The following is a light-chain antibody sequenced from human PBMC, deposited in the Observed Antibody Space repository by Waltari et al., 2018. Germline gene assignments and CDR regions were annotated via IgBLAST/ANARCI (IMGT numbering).Light chain of an antibody. CDR1: QSVSSY. Sequence: EIVLTQSPATLSLSTGERATLSCRASQSVSSYLAWYQQKPGQAPRLLIYDASNRATGIPARFSGSWSGTDFTLTISSLEPEDFAVYYCQQRSNWPPTFGQGTKLEIK. CDR2: DAS. V-gene: IGKV3-11*01. CDR3: QQRSNWPPT. J-gene: IGKJ2*01.